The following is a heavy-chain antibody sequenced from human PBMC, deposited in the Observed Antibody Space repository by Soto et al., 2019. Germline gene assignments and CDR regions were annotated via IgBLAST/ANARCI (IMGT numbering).Heavy chain of an antibody. V-gene: IGHV4-34*01. CDR1: GGSFSGYY. CDR2: INHSGST. Sequence: QVQLQQWGAGLLKPSETLSLTCAVYGGSFSGYYWSWIRQPPGKGLEWIGEINHSGSTNYNPSLKSRVTISVDTSKNQFSLKLSSVTAADTAVYYCARGGEEVRWFDPWGQGTLVTVSS. D-gene: IGHD3-10*01. CDR3: ARGGEEVRWFDP. J-gene: IGHJ5*02.